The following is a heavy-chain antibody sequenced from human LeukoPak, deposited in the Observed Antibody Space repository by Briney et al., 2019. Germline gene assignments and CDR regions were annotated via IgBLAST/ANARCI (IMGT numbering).Heavy chain of an antibody. CDR3: AKEIYYYGSGERGSDDY. D-gene: IGHD3-10*01. Sequence: GRSLRLSCAASGFTFSSYGMHWVRQAPGKGLEWVAVISYDGSNKYYADSVKGRFTISRDNSKNTLYLQMNSLRAEDTAVYYCAKEIYYYGSGERGSDDYWGQGTLVTVSS. CDR1: GFTFSSYG. V-gene: IGHV3-30*18. CDR2: ISYDGSNK. J-gene: IGHJ4*02.